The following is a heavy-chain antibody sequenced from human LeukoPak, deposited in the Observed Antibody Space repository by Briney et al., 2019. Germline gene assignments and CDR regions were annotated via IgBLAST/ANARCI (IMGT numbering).Heavy chain of an antibody. CDR3: ARGYDSSAEAFDI. D-gene: IGHD3-22*01. CDR1: GFTFYDYG. CDR2: INWNGGRT. V-gene: IGHV3-20*04. J-gene: IGHJ3*02. Sequence: GGSLRLSCAASGFTFYDYGMSWVRQAPGKGLEWVSDINWNGGRTGYADSVKGRFTISRDNAKNSLYLQMNSLRAEDTALYYCARGYDSSAEAFDIWGQGTMVTVSS.